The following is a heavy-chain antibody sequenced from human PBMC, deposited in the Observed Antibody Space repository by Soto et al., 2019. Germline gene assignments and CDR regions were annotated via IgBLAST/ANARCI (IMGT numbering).Heavy chain of an antibody. J-gene: IGHJ6*02. V-gene: IGHV3-48*01. Sequence: EVQLVESGGGLVQPGGSLRLSCAASGFTFSSYSMNWVRQAPGKGLEWVSYISSSSSTIYYADSVKGRFTISRDNAKNSRYLQMNSLRAEDTAVYYCAREQYNWNDGRDGMDVWGQGTTVTVSS. D-gene: IGHD1-1*01. CDR2: ISSSSSTI. CDR1: GFTFSSYS. CDR3: AREQYNWNDGRDGMDV.